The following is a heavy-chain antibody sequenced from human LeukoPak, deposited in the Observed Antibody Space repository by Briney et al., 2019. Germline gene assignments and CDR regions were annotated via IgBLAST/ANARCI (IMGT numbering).Heavy chain of an antibody. J-gene: IGHJ4*02. V-gene: IGHV3-7*01. CDR1: GFNFSTCW. CDR2: IKEDGSEK. Sequence: GGSLRLSCAASGFNFSTCWMSWVRQAPGKGLEWVANIKEDGSEKYYVDSVKGRFTIFRDNAKNSLYLQMNSLRAEDTAVYYCARDGEGFDYVWGTYRWDYDSWGQGTLVTVSS. CDR3: ARDGEGFDYVWGTYRWDYDS. D-gene: IGHD3-16*02.